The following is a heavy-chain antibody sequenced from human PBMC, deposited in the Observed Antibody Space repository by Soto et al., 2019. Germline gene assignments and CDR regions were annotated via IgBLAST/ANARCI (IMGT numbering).Heavy chain of an antibody. V-gene: IGHV1-18*01. CDR2: ISAYNGNT. CDR3: ARPHCSSTSCPRGGHWFDP. Sequence: ASVKVSCKASGYTLTSYGISWVRQAPGQGLEWMGWISAYNGNTNYAQKLQGRVTMTTDTSTSTAYMELRSLRSDDTAVYYCARPHCSSTSCPRGGHWFDPWGQGTLVTVSP. D-gene: IGHD2-2*01. J-gene: IGHJ5*02. CDR1: GYTLTSYG.